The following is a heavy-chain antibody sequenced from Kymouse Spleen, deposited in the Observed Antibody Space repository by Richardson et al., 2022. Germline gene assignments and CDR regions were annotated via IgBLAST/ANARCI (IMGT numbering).Heavy chain of an antibody. CDR3: AKDKNVDTAMVFDY. Sequence: EVQLVESGGGLVQPGRSLRLSCAASGFTFDDYAMHWVRQAPGKGLEWVSGISWNSGSIGYADSVKGRFTISRDNAKNSLYLQMNSLRAEDTALYYCAKDKNVDTAMVFDYWGQGTLVTVSS. J-gene: IGHJ4*02. V-gene: IGHV3-9*01. D-gene: IGHD5-18,IGHD5-18*01. CDR2: ISWNSGSI. CDR1: GFTFDDYA.